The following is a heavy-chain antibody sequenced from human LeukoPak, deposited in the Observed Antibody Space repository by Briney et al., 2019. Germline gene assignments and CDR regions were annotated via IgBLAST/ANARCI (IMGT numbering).Heavy chain of an antibody. J-gene: IGHJ4*02. CDR3: ASQGLLLDY. CDR2: INPDSGGT. Sequence: ASVKVSFKASGYSFTVYYMHWVRQAPGQGLEWMGWINPDSGGTNYAQKFQGRVTITRDTSISTAYMELSRLRSDDTAVFYCASQGLLLDYWGQGTLVTVSS. V-gene: IGHV1-2*02. CDR1: GYSFTVYY.